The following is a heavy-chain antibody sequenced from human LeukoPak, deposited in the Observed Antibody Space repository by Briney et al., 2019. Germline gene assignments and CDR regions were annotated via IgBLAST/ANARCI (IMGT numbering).Heavy chain of an antibody. Sequence: SETLSLTCTVSGGSVSSIGYYWSWIRQHPGKGLEWIGYIYHSGNTHYNPSLKSRTTISVDTSKNQFSLMLSSVTAADTAVYYCARDRGSGLRYFDFWGRGTLVTVSS. D-gene: IGHD3-22*01. V-gene: IGHV4-31*03. CDR1: GGSVSSIGYY. CDR2: IYHSGNT. CDR3: ARDRGSGLRYFDF. J-gene: IGHJ4*02.